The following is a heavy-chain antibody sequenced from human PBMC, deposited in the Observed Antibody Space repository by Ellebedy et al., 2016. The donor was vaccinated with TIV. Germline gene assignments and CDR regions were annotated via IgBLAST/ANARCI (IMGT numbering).Heavy chain of an antibody. CDR3: AHTYYYYYSLDV. V-gene: IGHV2-5*01. J-gene: IGHJ6*02. CDR2: IYSNDDK. Sequence: SGPTLVKPTQTLTLTCTFSGFSHSTSGVGVGWIRQPPGKALEWLALIYSNDDKRYSPSLQSRLTITKDTSKTQVVLTMTNMDPVDTASYYCAHTYYYYYSLDVWGQGTTVTVSS. CDR1: GFSHSTSGVG.